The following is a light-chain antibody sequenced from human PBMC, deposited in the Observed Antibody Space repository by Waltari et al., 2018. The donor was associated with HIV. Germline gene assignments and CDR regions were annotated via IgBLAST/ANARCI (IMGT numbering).Light chain of an antibody. J-gene: IGLJ3*02. CDR2: STN. V-gene: IGLV8-61*01. Sequence: QTVVTQEPSLPVSPGGSVTITFGLTSGSVSTGSYPDWYQQTPGRPPRTLIYSTNTRSSGVPDRCSGSILGNQAALTITGAQAEDESDYYCVLYMGSGYWLFGGGTRLTVL. CDR3: VLYMGSGYWL. CDR1: SGSVSTGSY.